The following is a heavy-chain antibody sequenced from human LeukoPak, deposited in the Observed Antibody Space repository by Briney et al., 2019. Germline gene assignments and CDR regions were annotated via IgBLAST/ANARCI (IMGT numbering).Heavy chain of an antibody. D-gene: IGHD3-22*01. V-gene: IGHV3-21*01. J-gene: IGHJ4*02. Sequence: GGSLRLSCAASGFTFSSYSMNWVRQAPGKGLEWVSSISSSSSCIYYADSVKGRFTISRDNAKNSLYLQMNSLRAEDTAVYYCARDKGDDSSGYYYFDYWGQGTLVTVSS. CDR2: ISSSSSCI. CDR3: ARDKGDDSSGYYYFDY. CDR1: GFTFSSYS.